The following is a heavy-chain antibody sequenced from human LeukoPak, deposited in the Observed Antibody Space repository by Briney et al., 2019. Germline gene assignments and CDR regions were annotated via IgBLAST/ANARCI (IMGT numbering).Heavy chain of an antibody. D-gene: IGHD6-19*01. CDR2: IYYSGST. CDR1: GGSISSYY. V-gene: IGHV4-59*12. Sequence: ETLSLTCTVSGGSISSYYWSWIRQPPGKGLEWIGYIYYSGSTNYNPSLKSRVTISVDTSKNQFSLKLSSVTAADTAVYYCAGDWVARAGTSSDWYFDLWGRGTLVTVSS. CDR3: AGDWVARAGTSSDWYFDL. J-gene: IGHJ2*01.